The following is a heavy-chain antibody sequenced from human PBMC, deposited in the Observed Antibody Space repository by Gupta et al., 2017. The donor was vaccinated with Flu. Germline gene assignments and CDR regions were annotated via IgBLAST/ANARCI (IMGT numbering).Heavy chain of an antibody. J-gene: IGHJ6*03. CDR3: ARGGAWNYGLYYYMDV. CDR2: IYSGGST. Sequence: EVQLVESGVCLIQLGGSLRLSWPASGLTERSTYISWVRQAPGKGLEWVSVIYSGGSTYYADSVTGRFTISRDNSKNTLYLQMNSLRAEDTAVYYCARGGAWNYGLYYYMDVWGKGTTVTVSS. CDR1: GLTERSTY. V-gene: IGHV3-53*01. D-gene: IGHD1-7*01.